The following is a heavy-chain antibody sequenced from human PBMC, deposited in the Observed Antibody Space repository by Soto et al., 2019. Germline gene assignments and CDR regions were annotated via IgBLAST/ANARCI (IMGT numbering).Heavy chain of an antibody. V-gene: IGHV1-46*01. CDR2: INPHGGST. D-gene: IGHD3-3*01. J-gene: IGHJ5*02. CDR3: ARSSGGNFGIIIEGSNWFDP. Sequence: QVRLVQSGAEVRRPGASVKVSCKAPGDTFTSYYLNWVRQAPGQGLEWMGVINPHGGSTKYAQKFQGRVTMTRDTSRSTVYMEVRSLRSDDTAIYYCARSSGGNFGIIIEGSNWFDPWGQGTLVTVSS. CDR1: GDTFTSYY.